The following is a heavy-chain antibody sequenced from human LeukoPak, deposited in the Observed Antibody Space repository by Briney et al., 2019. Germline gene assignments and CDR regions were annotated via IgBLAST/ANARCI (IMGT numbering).Heavy chain of an antibody. CDR1: GFTFSSYW. D-gene: IGHD1-26*01. V-gene: IGHV3-7*01. CDR3: AREGVGATKRGAFDY. CDR2: IKQDGGEK. J-gene: IGHJ4*02. Sequence: PGGSLRLSCAASGFTFSSYWMSWVRQAPGKGLEWVSNIKQDGGEKYYVDSVKGRFTISRDNAKNSLYLQMNSLRAEDTAVYYCAREGVGATKRGAFDYWGQGTLVTVSS.